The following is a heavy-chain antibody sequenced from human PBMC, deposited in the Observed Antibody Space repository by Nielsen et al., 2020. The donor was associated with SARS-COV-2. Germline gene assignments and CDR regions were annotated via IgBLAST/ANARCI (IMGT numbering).Heavy chain of an antibody. Sequence: GESLKISCEASGFIFNTYGMNWVRQAPGKGLEWVADINPDGSEKFYVDSVKGRFTISRDNAKNSMSLQMNSLRVEDTAVYYCVGGNYYYGMDVWGQGTTVTVSS. V-gene: IGHV3-7*04. CDR3: VGGNYYYGMDV. CDR1: GFIFNTYG. J-gene: IGHJ6*02. CDR2: INPDGSEK.